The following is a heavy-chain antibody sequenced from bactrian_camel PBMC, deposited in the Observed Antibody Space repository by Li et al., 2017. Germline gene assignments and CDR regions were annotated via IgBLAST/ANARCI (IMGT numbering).Heavy chain of an antibody. CDR2: MNSGGGS. J-gene: IGHJ4*01. D-gene: IGHD5*01. V-gene: IGHV3S31*01. CDR1: GFNFSTYA. Sequence: VQLVESGGGLVQPGGSLRLSCAASGFNFSTYAMSWVRQAPGKGLEWLSSMNSGGGSNYRDSVKGRFTISRDNAKDTLYLLLNNLKTEDTAMYYCAKDPQSDYGLGRAFGHWGQGTQVTVSS. CDR3: AKDPQSDYGLGRAFGH.